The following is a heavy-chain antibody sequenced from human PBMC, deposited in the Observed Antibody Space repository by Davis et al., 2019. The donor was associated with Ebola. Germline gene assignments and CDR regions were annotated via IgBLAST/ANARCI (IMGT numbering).Heavy chain of an antibody. J-gene: IGHJ2*01. CDR2: IYYSGST. V-gene: IGHV4-59*08. D-gene: IGHD2/OR15-2a*01. CDR1: GGSISSYY. CDR3: ARPKYFTWYFDL. Sequence: SETLSLTCTVSGGSISSYYWSWIRQPPGKGLEWIGYIYYSGSTNYNPSLKSRVTISVDTSKNQFSLKLSPVTAADTAVYYCARPKYFTWYFDLWGRGTLVTVSS.